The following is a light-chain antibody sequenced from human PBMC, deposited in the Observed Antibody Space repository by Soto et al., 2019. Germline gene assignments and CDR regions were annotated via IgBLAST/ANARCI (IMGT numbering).Light chain of an antibody. CDR1: QNILYSSNNKNY. Sequence: DIVMTQSPDSLAVSLGERATINCKSSQNILYSSNNKNYLSWYQQKPGQPPKLLISWASTRETGVPDRFTGSGSGTDFTLTISTLQAEDVAVYYGQQYFSTPPYTFGQGTKLESK. CDR2: WAS. V-gene: IGKV4-1*01. CDR3: QQYFSTPPYT. J-gene: IGKJ2*01.